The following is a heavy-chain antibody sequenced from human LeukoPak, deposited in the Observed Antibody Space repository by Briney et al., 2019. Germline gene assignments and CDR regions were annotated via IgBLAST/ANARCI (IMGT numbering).Heavy chain of an antibody. Sequence: ASVKVSCKASCYTFTTYNSNGVRQAPAQGLEGMGWITGYNGSTNYAQKLQGRVTMTTHTSTSTAYMELRSLRSDDAAVYSCARDEDYGISVNVDYWGQGTLVTVSS. J-gene: IGHJ4*02. CDR2: ITGYNGST. CDR3: ARDEDYGISVNVDY. V-gene: IGHV1-18*01. D-gene: IGHD4-17*01. CDR1: CYTFTTYN.